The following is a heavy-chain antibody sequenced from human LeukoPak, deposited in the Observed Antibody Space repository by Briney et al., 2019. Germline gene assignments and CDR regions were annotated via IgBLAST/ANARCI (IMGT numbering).Heavy chain of an antibody. J-gene: IGHJ4*02. CDR3: ARDHGNGGYFDY. V-gene: IGHV3-30*03. Sequence: GGSLRLSCAASGFTFSSYGMHWVRQAPGKGLEWVAVISYDGSNKYYADSVKGRFTISRDNSKNTLYLQMNSLRAEDTAVYYCARDHGNGGYFDYWGQGTLVTVSS. CDR2: ISYDGSNK. CDR1: GFTFSSYG. D-gene: IGHD3-16*01.